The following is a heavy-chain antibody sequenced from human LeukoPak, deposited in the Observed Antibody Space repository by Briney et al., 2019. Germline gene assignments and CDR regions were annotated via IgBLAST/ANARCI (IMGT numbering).Heavy chain of an antibody. J-gene: IGHJ4*02. CDR3: ARDFSRYCSSTSCYGRPEAYYFDY. CDR2: IIPIFGTA. Sequence: GASVKVSCKASGGTFSSYAISWVRQAPGQGPEWMGRIIPIFGTANYAQKFQGRVTITTDESTSTAYMELSSLRSEDTAVYYCARDFSRYCSSTSCYGRPEAYYFDYWGQGTLVTVSS. V-gene: IGHV1-69*05. CDR1: GGTFSSYA. D-gene: IGHD2-2*01.